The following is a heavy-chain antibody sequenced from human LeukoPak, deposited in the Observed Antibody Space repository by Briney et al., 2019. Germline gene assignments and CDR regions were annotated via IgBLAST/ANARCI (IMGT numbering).Heavy chain of an antibody. J-gene: IGHJ4*02. V-gene: IGHV3-23*01. CDR3: AKYVSQLVAYFDH. CDR2: MSGSGGGRT. D-gene: IGHD6-13*01. Sequence: GGTLRLSCAASGCTFSSYGMSWVRQAPGQGLEWVSSMSGSGGGRTYYADSVKGRFTISRDNSKSTLYLQINSLRAEDTAVYYCAKYVSQLVAYFDHWGQGTLVTVSS. CDR1: GCTFSSYG.